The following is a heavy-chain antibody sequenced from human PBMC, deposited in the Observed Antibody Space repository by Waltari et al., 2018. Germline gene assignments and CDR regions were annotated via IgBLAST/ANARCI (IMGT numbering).Heavy chain of an antibody. D-gene: IGHD2-2*01. V-gene: IGHV3-48*01. Sequence: EVQLVESGGGLVQPGGSLRLSGAASGFTFSAYRMSWVRQAPGKGLEWVSYIDSSSSIIYYADSVKGRFTISRDNAKNSLYLQMNSLRGEDTAVYYCARDLPACTLWGQGILVTVSS. CDR3: ARDLPACTL. CDR1: GFTFSAYR. J-gene: IGHJ4*02. CDR2: IDSSSSII.